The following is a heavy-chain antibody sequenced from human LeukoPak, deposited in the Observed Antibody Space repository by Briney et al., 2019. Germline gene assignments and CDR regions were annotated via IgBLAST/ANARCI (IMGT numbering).Heavy chain of an antibody. V-gene: IGHV4-59*01. CDR2: IYYSGST. Sequence: SVTLSLTCTVSGGSISSYYWSWIRQPPGEGLEWIGYIYYSGSTNYNPSLKSRVTISVDTSKNQFSLKLSSVTAADTAVYYCARDGAGAFDIWGQGTMVTVSS. CDR1: GGSISSYY. CDR3: ARDGAGAFDI. D-gene: IGHD1-14*01. J-gene: IGHJ3*02.